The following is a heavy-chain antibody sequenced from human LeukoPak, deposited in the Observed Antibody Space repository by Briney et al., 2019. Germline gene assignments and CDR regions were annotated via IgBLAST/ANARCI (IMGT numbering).Heavy chain of an antibody. Sequence: PSETLSLTCAVYGGSFSGYYWSWIRQPPGKGLEWIGEINHSGNTNYNPSLKSRVTISVDTSKNQFSLKLSSVTAADTAVYYCARGKRVFGVVITDVGRWFDPWGQGTLVTVSS. D-gene: IGHD3-3*01. CDR3: ARGKRVFGVVITDVGRWFDP. J-gene: IGHJ5*02. CDR2: INHSGNT. V-gene: IGHV4-34*01. CDR1: GGSFSGYY.